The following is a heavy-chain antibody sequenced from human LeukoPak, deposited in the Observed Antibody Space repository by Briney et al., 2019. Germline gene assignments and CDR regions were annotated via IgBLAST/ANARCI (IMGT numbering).Heavy chain of an antibody. Sequence: GGSLRLSCAASGFSVSSDYMRWVRQAPGKGLEWVSIIYSGGSTYYADSVKGRFTISRDNSKNTVYLQMKRLRAEDTAVYYCATGDPGFAWGQGTLVTVSS. D-gene: IGHD3-10*01. V-gene: IGHV3-66*01. CDR2: IYSGGST. J-gene: IGHJ5*02. CDR1: GFSVSSDY. CDR3: ATGDPGFA.